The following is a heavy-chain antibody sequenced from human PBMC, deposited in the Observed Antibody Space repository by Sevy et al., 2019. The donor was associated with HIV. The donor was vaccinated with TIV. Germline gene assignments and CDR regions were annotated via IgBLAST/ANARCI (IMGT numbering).Heavy chain of an antibody. CDR1: GFTFSSYA. CDR2: ISYDGSYK. J-gene: IGHJ5*02. V-gene: IGHV3-30-3*01. Sequence: GGSLRLSCAASGFTFSSYAMHWVRQAPGKGLEWVAVISYDGSYKYYADSVKGRFTISRDNSKNTLYLQMNSLRAEDTAVYYCASLYGSGSYTSLGGVDPWGQGTLVTVSS. D-gene: IGHD3-10*01. CDR3: ASLYGSGSYTSLGGVDP.